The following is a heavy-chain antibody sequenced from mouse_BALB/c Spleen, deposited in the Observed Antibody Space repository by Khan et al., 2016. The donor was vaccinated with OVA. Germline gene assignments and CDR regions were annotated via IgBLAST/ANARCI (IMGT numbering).Heavy chain of an antibody. Sequence: VQLKQSGPELVKPGASVKMSCKASGYTFTSYVMHWVKQKPGQGLEWIGYISPNSDGSKYNEKFRGKATLTLDKSSSTAYMARSSLTSDDSAVYYCFRSLYYYSSAYGEFAYWGQGTLVTVSA. CDR2: ISPNSDGS. V-gene: IGHV1S136*01. J-gene: IGHJ3*01. D-gene: IGHD1-1*01. CDR3: FRSLYYYSSAYGEFAY. CDR1: GYTFTSYV.